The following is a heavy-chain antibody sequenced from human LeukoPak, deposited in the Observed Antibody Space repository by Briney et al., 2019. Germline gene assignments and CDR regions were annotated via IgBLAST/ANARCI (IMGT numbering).Heavy chain of an antibody. Sequence: GGSLRLSCAASGFTVSSSYMSWVRQAPGKGLEWVSVIYSGGSTYYADSVKGRFTISKDNSKNTLYLQMNSLRAEGTAVYYCARDSGPVIGVTGACDYWGQGTLVTVSS. CDR2: IYSGGST. J-gene: IGHJ4*02. CDR1: GFTVSSSY. D-gene: IGHD3-9*01. V-gene: IGHV3-66*01. CDR3: ARDSGPVIGVTGACDY.